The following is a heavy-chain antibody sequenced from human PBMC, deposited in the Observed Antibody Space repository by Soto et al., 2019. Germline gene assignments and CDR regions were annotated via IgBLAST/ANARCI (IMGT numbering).Heavy chain of an antibody. Sequence: EVRLVESGGGLVKPGGSLRLSCAASGFTFSSYSMNWVRQAPGKGLEWVSSISSSSTYIYYADSVKGRFTISRDNAKNSLYLQMNSLRAEDTAVYYCARPPHYYDSRGYYGYWGQGTLVTVSS. V-gene: IGHV3-21*01. CDR2: ISSSSTYI. CDR3: ARPPHYYDSRGYYGY. CDR1: GFTFSSYS. D-gene: IGHD3-22*01. J-gene: IGHJ4*02.